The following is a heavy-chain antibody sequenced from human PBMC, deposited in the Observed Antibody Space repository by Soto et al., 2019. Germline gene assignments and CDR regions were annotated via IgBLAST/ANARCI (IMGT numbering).Heavy chain of an antibody. D-gene: IGHD3-16*01. J-gene: IGHJ4*02. CDR2: IIPVFGTT. V-gene: IGHV1-69*13. CDR1: GGLFSSFA. Sequence: QDQLVQSGPEVKEPGSSVKVSCKDSGGLFSSFAISWVRQAPGQGLEWLGGIIPVFGTTNYAEKFQVRVTITDDESTNTAYMELISLTSGDTAMYYCARGGGPYVWFNEFWGQGTLVTVSS. CDR3: ARGGGPYVWFNEF.